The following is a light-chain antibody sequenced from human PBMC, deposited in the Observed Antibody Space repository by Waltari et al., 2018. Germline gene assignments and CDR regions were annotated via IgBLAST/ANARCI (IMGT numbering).Light chain of an antibody. J-gene: IGKJ3*01. CDR1: QSVSSY. CDR3: QQRGDWPIT. V-gene: IGKV3-11*01. Sequence: EIVLTQSPATLSLSPGERATLSCRASQSVSSYLAWYQQKPGQAPRLLIYDASNRASGIPARFSGSGSGTDLTLTISSLEPEDFAVYYCQQRGDWPITFGPGTKVDSK. CDR2: DAS.